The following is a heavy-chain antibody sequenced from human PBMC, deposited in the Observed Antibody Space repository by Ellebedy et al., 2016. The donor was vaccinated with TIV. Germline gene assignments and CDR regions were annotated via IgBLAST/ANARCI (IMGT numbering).Heavy chain of an antibody. Sequence: PGGSLRLSCAASGFTFSGYSMNWVRQAPGKGLEWISYIDTRSTSLYADSVKGRFTISRDNAKSSLFLQVSSLRDEDTAVYYCTRDGGAYGSGRFGRADHWGQGTLVTVSS. V-gene: IGHV3-48*02. J-gene: IGHJ4*02. D-gene: IGHD3-10*01. CDR3: TRDGGAYGSGRFGRADH. CDR2: IDTRSTSL. CDR1: GFTFSGYS.